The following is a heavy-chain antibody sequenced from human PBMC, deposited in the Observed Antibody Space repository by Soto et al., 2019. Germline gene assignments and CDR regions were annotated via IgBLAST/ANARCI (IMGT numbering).Heavy chain of an antibody. V-gene: IGHV3-33*08. D-gene: IGHD1-1*01. CDR2: IWPDGNNK. Sequence: QVQLVESGGGVVQPGRSLRLSCAASGFTFTDFAMHWVRQSPGKGLEWLAIIWPDGNNKYNEDDVKGRFTISRDNSKNKVSLQMDNLRVEDSAVYHCVWAGEFRNWNFDYWGQGTQVIVSS. CDR1: GFTFTDFA. CDR3: VWAGEFRNWNFDY. J-gene: IGHJ4*02.